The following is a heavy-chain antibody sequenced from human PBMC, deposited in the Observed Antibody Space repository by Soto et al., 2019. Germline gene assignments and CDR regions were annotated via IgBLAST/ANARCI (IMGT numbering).Heavy chain of an antibody. D-gene: IGHD4-17*01. CDR1: GYTFTSYG. J-gene: IGHJ4*02. CDR3: ARGSLGRDYGGETGYYFDY. V-gene: IGHV1-18*01. Sequence: GASVKVSCKASGYTFTSYGISWVRQAPGQGLEWMGWISAYNGNTNYAQKLQGRVTMTTDTSTSTAYMELRSLRSDDTAVYYCARGSLGRDYGGETGYYFDYWGQGTLVTGSS. CDR2: ISAYNGNT.